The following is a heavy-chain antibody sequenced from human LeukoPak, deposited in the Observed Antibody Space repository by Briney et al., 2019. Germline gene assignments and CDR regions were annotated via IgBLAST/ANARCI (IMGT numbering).Heavy chain of an antibody. CDR1: GFTFSTYW. J-gene: IGHJ6*02. Sequence: PGGSLRLSCAASGFTFSTYWMTWVRQAPGKGLEWVANMNLDGSEKYYVDSVKGRFTISRDDAKNSLYLQMNSLRVEDTAVYYCAKDRITMVRGEDVWGQGTTVTVSS. D-gene: IGHD3-10*01. CDR3: AKDRITMVRGEDV. V-gene: IGHV3-7*01. CDR2: MNLDGSEK.